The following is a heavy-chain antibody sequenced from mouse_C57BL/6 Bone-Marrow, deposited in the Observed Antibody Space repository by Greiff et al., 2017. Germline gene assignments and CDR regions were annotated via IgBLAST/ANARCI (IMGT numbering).Heavy chain of an antibody. CDR3: ARGTNWVPYYYAMDY. J-gene: IGHJ4*01. CDR2: IYPRDGST. D-gene: IGHD4-1*01. Sequence: VQLVESGPELVKPGASVKLSCKASGYTFTSYDINWVKQRPGQGLEWIGWIYPRDGSTTYNEKFKGKATLTVDTSSSTAYMELHSLTSEDSAVYCCARGTNWVPYYYAMDYWGQGTSVTVSS. V-gene: IGHV1-85*01. CDR1: GYTFTSYD.